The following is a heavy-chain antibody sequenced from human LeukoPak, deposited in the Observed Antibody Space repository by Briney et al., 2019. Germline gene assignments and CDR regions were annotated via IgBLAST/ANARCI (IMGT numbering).Heavy chain of an antibody. D-gene: IGHD3-10*01. V-gene: IGHV4-34*01. Sequence: PSETLSLTCAVYGGSFSGYYWSLIRQPPGKGLEWIGEINHSGSTNYNPSLKSRVTISVDTSKNQFSLKLSSVTAADTAVYYCARGYPLLWFGELNYFDYWGQGTLVTVSS. CDR1: GGSFSGYY. J-gene: IGHJ4*02. CDR2: INHSGST. CDR3: ARGYPLLWFGELNYFDY.